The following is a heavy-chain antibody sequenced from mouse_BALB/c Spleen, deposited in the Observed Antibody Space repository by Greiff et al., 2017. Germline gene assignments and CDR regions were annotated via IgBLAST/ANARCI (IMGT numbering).Heavy chain of an antibody. D-gene: IGHD2-3*01. CDR2: IWSGGST. CDR1: GFSLTSYG. V-gene: IGHV2-2*02. Sequence: VQRVESGPGLVQPSQSLSITCTVSGFSLTSYGVHWVRQSPGKGLEWLGVIWSGGSTDYNAAFISRLSISKDNSKSQVFFKMNSLQANDTAIYYCARNGYYPYWYFDVWGAGTTVTVSS. J-gene: IGHJ1*01. CDR3: ARNGYYPYWYFDV.